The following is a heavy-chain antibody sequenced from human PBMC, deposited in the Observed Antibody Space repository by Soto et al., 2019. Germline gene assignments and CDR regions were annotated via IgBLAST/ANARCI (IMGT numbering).Heavy chain of an antibody. CDR1: GGSISSYY. CDR2: VYYSGNT. Sequence: PSETLSLTCTVSGGSISSYYWSWIRQPPGKGLEWIGSVYYSGNTYYGPSLKSRVTLSVDTSKNQFSLKVRSVTAADTAVYYCARHPNSGWLGYWGQGILVTVSS. J-gene: IGHJ4*02. V-gene: IGHV4-59*05. D-gene: IGHD5-12*01. CDR3: ARHPNSGWLGY.